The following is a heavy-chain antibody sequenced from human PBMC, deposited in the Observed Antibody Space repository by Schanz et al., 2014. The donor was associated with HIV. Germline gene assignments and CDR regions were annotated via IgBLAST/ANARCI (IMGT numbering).Heavy chain of an antibody. CDR1: AYTFTGYY. V-gene: IGHV1-2*02. CDR3: ARGRYYGSEFDY. D-gene: IGHD3-10*01. J-gene: IGHJ4*02. Sequence: QAQLVQSGAEVKKSGASVRVSCKASAYTFTGYYMHWVRQAPGQGLEWIGWINPKSGDTNYAQKFQGRVTMTRNTAISTAYMELSSLRSEDTAFYYCARGRYYGSEFDYWGQGTLVTVSS. CDR2: INPKSGDT.